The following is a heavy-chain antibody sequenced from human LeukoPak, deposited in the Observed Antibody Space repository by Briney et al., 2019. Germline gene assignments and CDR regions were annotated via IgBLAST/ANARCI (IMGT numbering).Heavy chain of an antibody. J-gene: IGHJ3*02. V-gene: IGHV3-53*01. D-gene: IGHD2-8*01. CDR2: IYSGGST. Sequence: GGSLRLSCAASGFTVSSKYMSWVRQAPGKGLEWVSIIYSGGSTHYADSVKGRFTISRGNSKNTVFLQMNSLRAEDTAVYYCARDRVYSGAFAIWGQGTTVTVSS. CDR3: ARDRVYSGAFAI. CDR1: GFTVSSKY.